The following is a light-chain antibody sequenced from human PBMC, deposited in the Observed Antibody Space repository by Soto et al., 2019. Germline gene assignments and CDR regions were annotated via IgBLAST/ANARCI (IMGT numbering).Light chain of an antibody. Sequence: EIVMMQSPATLSVSPGERVTLSCRASQSVSSNLAWYQQKSGQAPRLLIYGVSTRATGIPARFSGSGSGTEFTLTISSLQSEDFAIYYCQQYNNWPPVTFGQGTRLEIK. J-gene: IGKJ5*01. CDR1: QSVSSN. CDR2: GVS. V-gene: IGKV3-15*01. CDR3: QQYNNWPPVT.